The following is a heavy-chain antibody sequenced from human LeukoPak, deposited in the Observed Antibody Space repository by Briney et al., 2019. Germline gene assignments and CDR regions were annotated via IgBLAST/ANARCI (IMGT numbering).Heavy chain of an antibody. D-gene: IGHD3-3*01. Sequence: GGSLRLSCAASGFTFSSYGMHWVRQAPGRGLEWVANIKEDGSDKQYVDSVRGRFTISRDNAKNSVSLQMDGLRAEDTAVYHCVRESDVWSGPGIGRPLDVWGKGTTVTVSS. V-gene: IGHV3-7*01. CDR3: VRESDVWSGPGIGRPLDV. J-gene: IGHJ6*04. CDR1: GFTFSSYG. CDR2: IKEDGSDK.